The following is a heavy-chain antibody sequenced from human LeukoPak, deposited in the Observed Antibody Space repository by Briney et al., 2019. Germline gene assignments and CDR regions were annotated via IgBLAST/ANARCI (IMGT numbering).Heavy chain of an antibody. D-gene: IGHD6-13*01. J-gene: IGHJ4*02. CDR1: GGSLSSYF. CDR2: IYYSGST. V-gene: IGHV4-59*01. CDR3: ARQPSSWFTSFDS. Sequence: PSGTLSLTCTVSGGSLSSYFWSWIRQPPGKGLEWIAYIYYSGSTNYNPSLKSRVTISVDTSKNQFSLKLSSVTAADTAAYYCARQPSSWFTSFDSWGQGTLVTVSS.